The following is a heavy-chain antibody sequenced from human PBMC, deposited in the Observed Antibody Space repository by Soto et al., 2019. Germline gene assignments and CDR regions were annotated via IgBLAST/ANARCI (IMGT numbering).Heavy chain of an antibody. CDR1: GFTFSSYE. J-gene: IGHJ6*02. V-gene: IGHV3-48*03. D-gene: IGHD3-9*01. Sequence: SLRLSCAAPGFTFSSYEMNWVRQAPGKGLEWVSYISSSGSTIYYADSVKGRFTISRDNAKNSLYLQMNSLRAEDTAVYYCARGRVYDILTGYYPYYYYGMDVWGQGTTVTVSS. CDR2: ISSSGSTI. CDR3: ARGRVYDILTGYYPYYYYGMDV.